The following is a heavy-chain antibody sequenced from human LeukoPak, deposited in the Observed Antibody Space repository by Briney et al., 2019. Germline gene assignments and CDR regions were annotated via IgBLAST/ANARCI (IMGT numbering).Heavy chain of an antibody. D-gene: IGHD2-2*02. V-gene: IGHV3-21*04. Sequence: GGSLRLSCAASGFTFSSYSMNWVRQAPGKGLEWVSSISSSSSYIYYADSVKGRFTISRDNSKNTLYLQMNSLRAEDTAVYYCAKYPSLSAEYFQHWGQGTLVTVSS. CDR2: ISSSSSYI. J-gene: IGHJ1*01. CDR1: GFTFSSYS. CDR3: AKYPSLSAEYFQH.